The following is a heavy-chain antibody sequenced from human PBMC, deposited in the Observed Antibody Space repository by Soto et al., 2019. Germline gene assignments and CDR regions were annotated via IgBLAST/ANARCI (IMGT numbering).Heavy chain of an antibody. V-gene: IGHV3-43*01. D-gene: IGHD2-2*01. CDR1: GFTFDDYT. CDR2: ISWDGGST. Sequence: PGGSLRLSCAASGFTFDDYTMHWARPAPGKGLEWVSLISWDGGSTYYADSVKGRFTISRDNSKNSLYLQMNSLRTEDTALYYCAKSMGYQLLSGAFDIWGQGTMVTVSS. CDR3: AKSMGYQLLSGAFDI. J-gene: IGHJ3*02.